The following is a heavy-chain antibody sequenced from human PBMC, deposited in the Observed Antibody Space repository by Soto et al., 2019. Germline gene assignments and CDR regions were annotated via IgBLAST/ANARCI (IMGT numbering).Heavy chain of an antibody. CDR1: GGSFNDYQ. CDR2: VSHTGDT. J-gene: IGHJ5*02. D-gene: IGHD4-17*01. CDR3: AGGPDYGDYDA. Sequence: SETLSLTCEVSGGSFNDYQWAWIRQSPEKGLEWIGEVSHTGDTNSKPSLMSRLTMSVDTSKNQFSLKLSSVTSADSAIYFCAGGPDYGDYDAWGPGTLVTVSS. V-gene: IGHV4-34*01.